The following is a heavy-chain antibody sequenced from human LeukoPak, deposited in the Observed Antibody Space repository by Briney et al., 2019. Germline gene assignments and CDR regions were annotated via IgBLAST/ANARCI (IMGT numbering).Heavy chain of an antibody. D-gene: IGHD6-13*01. J-gene: IGHJ4*02. V-gene: IGHV4-4*09. Sequence: SETLSLTCTVSGGSISSYYWNWMRQSPGKGLEWIGYILDSGRTNYNPSLKSQVTISVDTSKNQFSLKLSSVTAADTAVYYCASTLFRLGYENWGRGTLVTVSS. CDR2: ILDSGRT. CDR3: ASTLFRLGYEN. CDR1: GGSISSYY.